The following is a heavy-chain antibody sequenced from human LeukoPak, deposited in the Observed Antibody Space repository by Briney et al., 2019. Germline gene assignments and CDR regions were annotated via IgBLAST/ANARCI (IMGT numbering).Heavy chain of an antibody. D-gene: IGHD3-16*01. CDR3: AKVLRLGAFAFDI. Sequence: GGSLRLSCAASGYTFSSYAMSWVRQAPGKGLEWVSAISGSGGSTYYADSVKGRFTISRDNSKNTLYLQMNSLRAEYTAVYYCAKVLRLGAFAFDIWGQGTMVTVSS. CDR2: ISGSGGST. CDR1: GYTFSSYA. J-gene: IGHJ3*02. V-gene: IGHV3-23*01.